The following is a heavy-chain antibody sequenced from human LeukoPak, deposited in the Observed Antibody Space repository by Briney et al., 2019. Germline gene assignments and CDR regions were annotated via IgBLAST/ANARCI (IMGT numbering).Heavy chain of an antibody. CDR3: TTVVGDYDIYYMDV. Sequence: PGGSLRLSCAASGFTFSNAWMSWVRQAPGKGLEWVGRIKSKTDGGTTDYAAPVKGRFTISRDDSKNTLYLQMNSLKTEDTAVYYCTTVVGDYDIYYMDVWGKGTTVTVSS. CDR1: GFTFSNAW. J-gene: IGHJ6*03. D-gene: IGHD4-17*01. CDR2: IKSKTDGGTT. V-gene: IGHV3-15*01.